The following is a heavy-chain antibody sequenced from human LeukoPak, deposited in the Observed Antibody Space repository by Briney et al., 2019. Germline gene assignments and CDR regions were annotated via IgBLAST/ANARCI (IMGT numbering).Heavy chain of an antibody. CDR3: AKGAGLFPN. CDR1: GFTFSSYW. J-gene: IGHJ4*02. V-gene: IGHV3-7*03. D-gene: IGHD3-10*01. CDR2: IKQDGSEK. Sequence: GGSLRLSCAASGFTFSSYWMSWVRQAPGKGLEWVANIKQDGSEKYYVDSVKGRFTISRDNSKNTLYLQMNSLRAEDTAVYYCAKGAGLFPNWGQGTLVTVSS.